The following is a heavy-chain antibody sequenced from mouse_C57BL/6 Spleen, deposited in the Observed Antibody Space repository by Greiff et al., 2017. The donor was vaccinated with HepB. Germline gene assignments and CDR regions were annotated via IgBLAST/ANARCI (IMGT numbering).Heavy chain of an antibody. CDR2: IRSKSNNYAT. D-gene: IGHD2-5*01. V-gene: IGHV10-1*01. Sequence: EVQGVESGGGLVQPKGSLKLSCAASGFSFNTYAMNWVRQAPGKGLEWVARIRSKSNNYATYYADSVKDRFTISRDDSESMLYLQMNNLKTEDTAMYYCVRHSYSNYGYYAMDYWGQGTSVTVSS. CDR1: GFSFNTYA. CDR3: VRHSYSNYGYYAMDY. J-gene: IGHJ4*01.